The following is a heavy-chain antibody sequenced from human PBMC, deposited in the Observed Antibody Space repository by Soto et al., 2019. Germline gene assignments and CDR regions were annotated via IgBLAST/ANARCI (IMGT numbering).Heavy chain of an antibody. CDR2: ISYDGNNE. J-gene: IGHJ3*02. CDR1: GFTFSAYT. D-gene: IGHD1-26*01. V-gene: IGHV3-30-3*01. CDR3: ARDGYSGRSDGFDI. Sequence: QVQLVESGGGVVQPGRSLRLSCAASGFTFSAYTMHWVRQPPGKGLEWVAVISYDGNNEYYTDPLKGRFTVSRDNSKSTLYLQMNSLKSEDTAVYYCARDGYSGRSDGFDIWGQGTMVPVSS.